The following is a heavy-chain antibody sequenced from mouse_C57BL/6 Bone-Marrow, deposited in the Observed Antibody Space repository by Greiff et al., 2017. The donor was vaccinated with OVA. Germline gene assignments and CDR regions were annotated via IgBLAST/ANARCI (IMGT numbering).Heavy chain of an antibody. V-gene: IGHV1-26*01. D-gene: IGHD1-1*01. J-gene: IGHJ1*03. CDR2: INPNNGGT. Sequence: VQLQQSGPELVKPGASVKISCKASGYTFTDYYMNWVKQSHGKSLEWIGDINPNNGGTSYNQKFKGKATLTVDKSSSTAYMELRSLTSEDSEVYDWARTGNTTVVAMRYFDVWGTGTTVTVSS. CDR3: ARTGNTTVVAMRYFDV. CDR1: GYTFTDYY.